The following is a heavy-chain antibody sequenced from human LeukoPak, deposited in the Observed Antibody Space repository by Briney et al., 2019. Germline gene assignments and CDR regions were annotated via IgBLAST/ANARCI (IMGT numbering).Heavy chain of an antibody. CDR3: ARRRRPRRYGSGDEDY. Sequence: SETLSLTCAVYGGSFSGYYWSWIRQPPGKGLEWIGEINHSGSTNYNPSLKSRVTISVGTSKNQFSLKLSSVTAADTAVYYCARRRRPRRYGSGDEDYWGQGTLVTASS. V-gene: IGHV4-34*01. CDR2: INHSGST. D-gene: IGHD3-10*01. CDR1: GGSFSGYY. J-gene: IGHJ4*02.